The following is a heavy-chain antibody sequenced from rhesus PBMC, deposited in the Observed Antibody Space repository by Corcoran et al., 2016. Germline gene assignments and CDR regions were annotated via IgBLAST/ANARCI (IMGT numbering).Heavy chain of an antibody. D-gene: IGHD5-24*01. CDR1: GGSISDDYY. J-gene: IGHJ6*01. CDR2: IYGSGGGT. Sequence: QVQLQESGPGLVKPSETLSLTCAVSGGSISDDYYWSWIRQPPGKGLEWIGYIYGSGGGTNYNPSLKKRVTISIDTSKNQFSLKLSSVTAADTAVYYCARDTYSGYRSYGLDSWGQGVVVTVSS. V-gene: IGHV4-106*01. CDR3: ARDTYSGYRSYGLDS.